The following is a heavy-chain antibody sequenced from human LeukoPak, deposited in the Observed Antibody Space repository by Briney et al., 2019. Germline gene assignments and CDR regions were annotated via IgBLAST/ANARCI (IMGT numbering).Heavy chain of an antibody. CDR2: IYYSGST. CDR1: GGSISSSSYY. Sequence: EPSETLSLTCTVSGGSISSSSYYWGWIRQPPGKGLEWIGSIYYSGSTYYNPSLKSRVTISVDTSKNQFSLKLSSVTAADTAVYYCARDGVVAASPGAFDIWGQGTMVTVSS. J-gene: IGHJ3*02. V-gene: IGHV4-39*07. D-gene: IGHD2-15*01. CDR3: ARDGVVAASPGAFDI.